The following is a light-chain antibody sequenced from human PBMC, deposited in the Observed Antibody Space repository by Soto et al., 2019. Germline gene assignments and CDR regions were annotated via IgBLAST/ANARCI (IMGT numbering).Light chain of an antibody. CDR2: GAS. V-gene: IGKV3-15*01. CDR3: QQYNNWWT. J-gene: IGKJ1*01. Sequence: EIVLTQSPATLSLSPGERATLSCRASQSVSSFLAWYQQKPGQAPRLLIYGASTRATGIPARSSGSGSGTEFTLTISSLQSEDFAVYYCQQYNNWWTFGQGTKVDIK. CDR1: QSVSSF.